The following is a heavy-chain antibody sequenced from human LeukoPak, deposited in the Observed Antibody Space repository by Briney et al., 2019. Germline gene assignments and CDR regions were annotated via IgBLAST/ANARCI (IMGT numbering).Heavy chain of an antibody. CDR2: IIPIFGTA. J-gene: IGHJ5*02. D-gene: IGHD7-27*01. CDR1: GGTFSSYA. V-gene: IGHV1-69*05. CDR3: ARDRGDKSSNWFDP. Sequence: SVKVSCKASGGTFSSYAISWVRQAPGQGLEWMGGIIPIFGTAHYAQKFQGRVTITTDESTSTAYMELSSLRSEDTAVYYCARDRGDKSSNWFDPWGQGTLVTVSS.